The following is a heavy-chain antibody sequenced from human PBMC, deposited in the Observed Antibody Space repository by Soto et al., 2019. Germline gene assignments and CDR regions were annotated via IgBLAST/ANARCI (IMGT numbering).Heavy chain of an antibody. CDR1: GGSFSGYY. D-gene: IGHD2-21*02. CDR2: INHSGST. V-gene: IGHV4-34*01. Sequence: PSETLSLTCAVYGGSFSGYYWSWIRQPPGKGLEWIGEINHSGSTNYNPSLKSRVTISVDTSKNQFSLDLFSVTAADTSVYYCARQETASGPHYLSPFGHWGQGILVTVSS. CDR3: ARQETASGPHYLSPFGH. J-gene: IGHJ4*02.